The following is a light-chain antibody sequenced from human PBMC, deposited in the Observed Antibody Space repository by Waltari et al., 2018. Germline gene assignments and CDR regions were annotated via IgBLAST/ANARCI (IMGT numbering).Light chain of an antibody. Sequence: EILLTQSPATLSLSPGERATLSCRASQSIGSYLAWYHQKPGLAPRLLIYDASNRATGIPARFSGSGSGTDFTLTISSLEPEDFAVYYCQHRSNWPPSFGQGTKVEIE. J-gene: IGKJ2*01. CDR1: QSIGSY. CDR3: QHRSNWPPS. CDR2: DAS. V-gene: IGKV3-11*01.